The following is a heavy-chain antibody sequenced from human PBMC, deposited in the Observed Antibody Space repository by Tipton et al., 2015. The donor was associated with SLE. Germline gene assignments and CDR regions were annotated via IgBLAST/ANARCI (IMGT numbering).Heavy chain of an antibody. CDR3: ARAWAVTGDGVDY. J-gene: IGHJ4*02. D-gene: IGHD7-27*01. CDR2: IYTSGGT. V-gene: IGHV4-61*02. Sequence: TLSLTCTVSGGSISSGSYYWSWIRQPAGKGLEWIGRIYTSGGTNYNPSLKSRVTISVDTPKNQFSLKLSSVTAADTAVYYCARAWAVTGDGVDYWGQGTLVTVSS. CDR1: GGSISSGSYY.